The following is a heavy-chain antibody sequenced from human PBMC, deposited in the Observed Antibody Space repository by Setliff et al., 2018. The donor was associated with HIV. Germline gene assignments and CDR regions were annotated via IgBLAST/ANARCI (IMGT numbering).Heavy chain of an antibody. CDR3: ARRSIVGVARGYYYYALDV. CDR2: IYTSGST. J-gene: IGHJ6*02. CDR1: GGSISNFY. V-gene: IGHV4-4*09. Sequence: PSETLSLTCTVSGGSISNFYWSWIRQPPGKGLEWIGYIYTSGSTSYNPSLRSRVTISLDTSKNRFSLKLNSVTAADTAVYYCARRSIVGVARGYYYYALDVWGQGTTGTVS. D-gene: IGHD1-26*01.